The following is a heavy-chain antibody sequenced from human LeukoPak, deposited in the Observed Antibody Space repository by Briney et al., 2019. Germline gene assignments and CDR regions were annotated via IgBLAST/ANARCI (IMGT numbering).Heavy chain of an antibody. V-gene: IGHV5-51*01. D-gene: IGHD6-13*01. J-gene: IGHJ4*02. Sequence: GESLKISCKGSGSSFTSYWIGWVRQMPGKGLEWMGVIYPGDSDTRYSPSFQGQVTISADKSISTAYLQWSSLKASDTAMYYCARHSGISENGIAAAGLDYWGQGTLVTVSS. CDR3: ARHSGISENGIAAAGLDY. CDR1: GSSFTSYW. CDR2: IYPGDSDT.